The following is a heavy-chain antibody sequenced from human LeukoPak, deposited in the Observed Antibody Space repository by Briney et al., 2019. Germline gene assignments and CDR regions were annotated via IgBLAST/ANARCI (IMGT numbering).Heavy chain of an antibody. CDR2: FYHGGST. CDR1: GYSISTGYY. J-gene: IGHJ4*02. Sequence: SETLSLTCTVSGYSISTGYYWDWIRQPPGKGLEWIGTFYHGGSTYYNPSLKSRVTISIDTSKNQISLRLTSVTATDTAVYYCARQTGSGLFILPGGQGTLVTVSS. D-gene: IGHD3/OR15-3a*01. CDR3: ARQTGSGLFILP. V-gene: IGHV4-38-2*02.